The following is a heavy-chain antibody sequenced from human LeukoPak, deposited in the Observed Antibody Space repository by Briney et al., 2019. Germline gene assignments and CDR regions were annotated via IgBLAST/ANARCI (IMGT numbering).Heavy chain of an antibody. CDR2: IRSEANSSET. Sequence: PGGSLRLSCAASGFTFSGSAMHGVRQAPGNGLEWVGRIRSEANSSETAYAASVEGSFCISRDESKKTAYLQMNSLKTGDTAVYYCTSFKFFGGFDYWGQGTLVTVSS. CDR1: GFTFSGSA. D-gene: IGHD2-15*01. CDR3: TSFKFFGGFDY. V-gene: IGHV3-73*01. J-gene: IGHJ4*02.